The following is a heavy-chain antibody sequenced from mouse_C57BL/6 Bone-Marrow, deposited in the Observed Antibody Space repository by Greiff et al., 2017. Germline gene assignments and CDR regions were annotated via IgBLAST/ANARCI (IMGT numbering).Heavy chain of an antibody. Sequence: EVTLVESGGDLVKPGGSLKLSCAASGFTFSSYGMSWVRQTPDKRLEWVATISSGGSYTYYPDSVKGRFTISRDNAKNTLYLLMSSLKSEDTAVYYCARLHWYFDVWGTGTTVTVSA. CDR1: GFTFSSYG. V-gene: IGHV5-6*02. CDR3: ARLHWYFDV. CDR2: ISSGGSYT. J-gene: IGHJ1*03.